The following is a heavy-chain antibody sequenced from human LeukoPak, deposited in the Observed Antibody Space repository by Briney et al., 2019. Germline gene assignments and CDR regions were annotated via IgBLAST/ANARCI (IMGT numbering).Heavy chain of an antibody. V-gene: IGHV5-51*01. CDR1: GYSFTNYW. J-gene: IGHJ6*02. D-gene: IGHD3-16*01. CDR2: IYPGDFDT. Sequence: GESLNISCKGCGYSFTNYWIGWVRPIRGRALELMGSIYPGDFDTRYSPSFQGQVIISADKSITTAYLEWSSLMASDTAIYYCARFGRSSFYGMDVWGQGTTVTVSS. CDR3: ARFGRSSFYGMDV.